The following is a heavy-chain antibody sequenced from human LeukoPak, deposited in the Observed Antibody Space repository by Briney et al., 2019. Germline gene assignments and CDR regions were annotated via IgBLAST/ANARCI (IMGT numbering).Heavy chain of an antibody. Sequence: GGSLRLSCAASGFTFSSYSVHWVRRAPGKGLEWVAVISYDGSNKYYADSVKGRFTISRDNSKNTLYLQMNSLRAEDTAVYYCARAVLLWFGEVDYWGQGTLVTVSS. CDR2: ISYDGSNK. D-gene: IGHD3-10*01. CDR1: GFTFSSYS. J-gene: IGHJ4*02. V-gene: IGHV3-30*03. CDR3: ARAVLLWFGEVDY.